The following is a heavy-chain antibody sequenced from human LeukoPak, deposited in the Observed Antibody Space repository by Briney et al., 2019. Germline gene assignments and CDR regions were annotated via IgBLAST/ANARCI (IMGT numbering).Heavy chain of an antibody. CDR3: ARDRYDSYPMDV. CDR1: DGSINSYY. CDR2: IYYSGST. V-gene: IGHV4-59*06. Sequence: SETLSLTCSVSDGSINSYYWSWIRQHPGKGLEWIGYIYYSGSTYYNASLKSRVTISVDTSKNQFSLKLTSVTAADTAVYYCARDRYDSYPMDVWGQGTTVTVSS. J-gene: IGHJ6*02. D-gene: IGHD5-24*01.